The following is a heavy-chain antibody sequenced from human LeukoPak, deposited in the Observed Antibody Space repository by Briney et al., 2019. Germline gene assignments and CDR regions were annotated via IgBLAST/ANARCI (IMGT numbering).Heavy chain of an antibody. CDR3: ARENGSGSYYNLLYDY. CDR1: GYTFTSYD. J-gene: IGHJ4*02. Sequence: GASVKVSCKASGYTFTSYDINWVRQATGQGLEWMGWMNPNSGNTGYAQKFQGRVTMTRNTSISTAYMELSSLRSEDTAMYYCARENGSGSYYNLLYDYWGQGTLVTVSS. V-gene: IGHV1-8*01. CDR2: MNPNSGNT. D-gene: IGHD3-10*01.